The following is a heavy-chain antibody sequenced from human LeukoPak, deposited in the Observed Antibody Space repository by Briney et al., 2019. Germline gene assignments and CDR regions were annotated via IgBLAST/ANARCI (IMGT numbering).Heavy chain of an antibody. CDR3: AADSIAAAGELDY. CDR1: GFTFTSSA. D-gene: IGHD6-13*01. Sequence: SVRVSCKASGFTFTSSAVQWVRQARGQHLEWIGWIVVGSGNTNYAQKFQERVTITRDMSTSTAYMELSSLRSEDTAVYYCAADSIAAAGELDYWGQGTLVTVSS. V-gene: IGHV1-58*01. CDR2: IVVGSGNT. J-gene: IGHJ4*02.